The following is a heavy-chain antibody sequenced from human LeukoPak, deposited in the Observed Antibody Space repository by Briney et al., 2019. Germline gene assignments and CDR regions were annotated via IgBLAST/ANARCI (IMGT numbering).Heavy chain of an antibody. D-gene: IGHD3-22*01. CDR1: GFTFSNYA. CDR3: AKDRDNGGYHHCFNC. Sequence: GGSLRLSCGASGFTFSNYAMNWVRQAPGKGLEWVSTISDSGAGTYYTDSVKGRFTISRDNSKDTLYLQMNSLRAEDTAIYYCAKDRDNGGYHHCFNCWGQGTQVTVSS. J-gene: IGHJ4*02. CDR2: ISDSGAGT. V-gene: IGHV3-23*01.